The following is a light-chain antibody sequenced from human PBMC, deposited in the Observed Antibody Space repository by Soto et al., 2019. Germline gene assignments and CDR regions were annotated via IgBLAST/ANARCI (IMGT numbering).Light chain of an antibody. Sequence: QSVLTQPASVSGSPGQSITISCTGTTSDVGGYNYVSWYQQHPGKAPKLLIYEVSNRPSGVSNRFTGSRSGNTASLTISGLQAEDEADYYCISYTSSNSGVFGGGTQLTVL. CDR2: EVS. CDR1: TSDVGGYNY. CDR3: ISYTSSNSGV. J-gene: IGLJ3*02. V-gene: IGLV2-14*01.